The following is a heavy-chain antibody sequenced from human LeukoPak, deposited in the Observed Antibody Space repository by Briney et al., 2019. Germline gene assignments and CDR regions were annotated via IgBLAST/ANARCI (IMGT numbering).Heavy chain of an antibody. CDR2: ITSSGRII. D-gene: IGHD3-10*01. Sequence: GGSLRLSCAASGFTFSSYEMNWVRQAPEKGLEWVAYITSSGRIIYYADSVKGRFTISRDNANNSLYLQMNSLRAENTAVYYCASTGGYGSGTYDYYYFGMDVWGRGTTVTVSS. CDR1: GFTFSSYE. V-gene: IGHV3-48*03. J-gene: IGHJ6*04. CDR3: ASTGGYGSGTYDYYYFGMDV.